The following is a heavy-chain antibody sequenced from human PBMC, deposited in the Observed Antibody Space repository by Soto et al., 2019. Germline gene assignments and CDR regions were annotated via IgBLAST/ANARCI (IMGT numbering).Heavy chain of an antibody. V-gene: IGHV1-58*02. D-gene: IGHD1-7*01. J-gene: IGHJ4*02. CDR3: AAVQGGGTTFHF. CDR1: GFTFTNSA. Sequence: QMQLAQSGPEVKKPGTSVKVSCKASGFTFTNSAIQWVRQARGQRLEWIGWIVVGSGRTDYAQKFQERLTITRDMSTTTAYMELSSLRLEDTAVYSCAAVQGGGTTFHFWGQGTLVTVSS. CDR2: IVVGSGRT.